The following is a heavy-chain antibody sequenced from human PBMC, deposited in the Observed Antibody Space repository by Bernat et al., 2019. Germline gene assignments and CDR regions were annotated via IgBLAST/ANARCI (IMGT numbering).Heavy chain of an antibody. V-gene: IGHV4-31*03. J-gene: IGHJ4*02. Sequence: QVQLQESGPGLVKPSQTLSLTCTVSGGSISSGGYYWSWIRQHPGKGLEWIGYIYSSGSIYYNPSLKSRVTISVDTSKNQFSLKLSSVTAAETAVYYCARGSVATGYYFDYWGQGTLVTVSS. CDR1: GGSISSGGYY. D-gene: IGHD5-12*01. CDR2: IYSSGSI. CDR3: ARGSVATGYYFDY.